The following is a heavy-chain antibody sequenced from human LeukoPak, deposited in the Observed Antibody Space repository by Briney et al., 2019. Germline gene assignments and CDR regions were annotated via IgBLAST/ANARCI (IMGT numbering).Heavy chain of an antibody. CDR3: AKGPYCDSSSCYTIGSFDF. D-gene: IGHD2-2*01. J-gene: IGHJ5*01. CDR1: GFTFSSYA. Sequence: GGSLRLSCAASGFTFSSYAMSWVRQAPGKGLEWVSAISGSGGSIYYADSVKGRFTISRDNSNNMIYLQIDSLRAEDSALYYCAKGPYCDSSSCYTIGSFDFWGQGTLVTVSS. V-gene: IGHV3-23*01. CDR2: ISGSGGSI.